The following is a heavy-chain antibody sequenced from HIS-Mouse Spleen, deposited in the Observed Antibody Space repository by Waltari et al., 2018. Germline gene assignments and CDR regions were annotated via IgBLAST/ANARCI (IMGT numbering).Heavy chain of an antibody. J-gene: IGHJ4*02. CDR2: CDPEDGET. Sequence: QVQLVQSGAEVKKPGASVKVSCKVSGYTLTELSMHWVRQAPGKGLEWMGGCDPEDGETIYEQKFQGRVTMTEDTSTDTAYMELSSLRSEDTAMYYCATIGQQLEALDYWGQGTLVTVSS. CDR3: ATIGQQLEALDY. D-gene: IGHD6-13*01. V-gene: IGHV1-24*01. CDR1: GYTLTELS.